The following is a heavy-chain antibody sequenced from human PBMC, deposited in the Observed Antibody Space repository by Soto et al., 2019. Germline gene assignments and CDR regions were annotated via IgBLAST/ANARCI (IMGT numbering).Heavy chain of an antibody. J-gene: IGHJ4*02. CDR1: GFTFGDCA. Sequence: EVQLVESGGGLVQPGRSLRLSCTTSGFTFGDCAMSWFRQAPGKGLEWVGFIRSKGYGGTTEYAASVKGRFTISRDDSKSIAYLQLNSLKTEDTAVYYCTRVRPAAGEFFDYWGQGTLVTVSS. V-gene: IGHV3-49*03. CDR2: IRSKGYGGTT. D-gene: IGHD2-2*01. CDR3: TRVRPAAGEFFDY.